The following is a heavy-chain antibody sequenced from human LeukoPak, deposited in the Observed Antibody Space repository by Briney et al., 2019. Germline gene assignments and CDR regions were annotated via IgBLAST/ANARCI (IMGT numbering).Heavy chain of an antibody. CDR2: IYYSGST. J-gene: IGHJ5*02. D-gene: IGHD3-10*01. V-gene: IGHV4-59*08. Sequence: SETLSLTCTVSGGSISSYYWRCIRQPPANGLSWIGYIYYSGSTNYNPSLKSRVTISVDTSKNQFSLKLSSVTAADTAVYYCARHVGPSPSFDPWGQGTLVTVSS. CDR3: ARHVGPSPSFDP. CDR1: GGSISSYY.